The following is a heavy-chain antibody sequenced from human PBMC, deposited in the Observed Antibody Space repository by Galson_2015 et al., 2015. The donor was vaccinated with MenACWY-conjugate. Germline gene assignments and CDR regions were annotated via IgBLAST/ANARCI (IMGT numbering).Heavy chain of an antibody. CDR3: ARLRYSGSYYYFDY. D-gene: IGHD1-26*01. J-gene: IGHJ4*02. CDR2: IYYSGST. Sequence: ETMPLPCTVSGGSISSYYWRWIRQPPGKGLEWIGYIYYSGSTNHNPSLKSRVNISVDTSKNQFSLKLSSVTAADTAVYYCARLRYSGSYYYFDYWGQGTLVTVSS. CDR1: GGSISSYY. V-gene: IGHV4-59*08.